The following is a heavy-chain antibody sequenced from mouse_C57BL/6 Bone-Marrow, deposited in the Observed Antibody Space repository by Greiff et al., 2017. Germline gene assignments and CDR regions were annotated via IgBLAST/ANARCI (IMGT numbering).Heavy chain of an antibody. D-gene: IGHD2-5*01. Sequence: EVKVVESGGGLVKPGGSLKLSCAASGFTFSRYAMSWVRQTPEKRLEWVATISDGGSYTYYPDNVKGRFTISRDNAKNNMYLQTSHLKSGDTAMYYCERDGANAYYSTCYALDYWGQGTAVTVSA. CDR1: GFTFSRYA. CDR3: ERDGANAYYSTCYALDY. J-gene: IGHJ4*01. V-gene: IGHV5-4*01. CDR2: ISDGGSYT.